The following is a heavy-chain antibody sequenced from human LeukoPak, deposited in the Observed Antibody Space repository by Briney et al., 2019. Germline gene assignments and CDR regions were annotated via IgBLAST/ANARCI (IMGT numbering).Heavy chain of an antibody. Sequence: GASVKVSCKASGYSFTTDNMHWMRQAPGQRLEWMGIINPSGGSTSYAQKFQGRVTMTRDTSTSTVYMELSSLRSEDTAVYYCARPGQQREDFDYWGQGTLVTVSS. CDR2: INPSGGST. CDR3: ARPGQQREDFDY. V-gene: IGHV1-46*01. CDR1: GYSFTTDN. D-gene: IGHD6-13*01. J-gene: IGHJ4*02.